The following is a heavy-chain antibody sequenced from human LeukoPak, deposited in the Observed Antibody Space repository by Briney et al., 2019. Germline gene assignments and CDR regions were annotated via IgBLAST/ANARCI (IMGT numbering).Heavy chain of an antibody. V-gene: IGHV6-1*01. CDR2: TYYRSKWYN. Sequence: TFEIAGETVWDRRGTWDGVGQFPSRGLEWLGRTYYRSKWYNDYAVSVKSRISINPDTYKNQFSLQLYSVTPEDTAVYFCARATSPIRLAQLTIDYWGQGTLADVSS. CDR3: ARATSPIRLAQLTIDY. D-gene: IGHD5-18*01. J-gene: IGHJ4*02. CDR1: GETVWDRRGT.